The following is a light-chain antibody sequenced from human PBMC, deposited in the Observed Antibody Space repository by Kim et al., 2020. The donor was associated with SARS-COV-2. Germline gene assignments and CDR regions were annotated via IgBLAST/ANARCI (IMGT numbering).Light chain of an antibody. J-gene: IGLJ3*02. Sequence: ALGQTVRLTCQGESLRNYYATWYQQRPGQAPVLVLYGKYNRPSGIPDRFSGSASGNTDSLTITGAQAEDEADYYCNSRDSSGDHVVFGGGTQLTVL. V-gene: IGLV3-19*01. CDR1: SLRNYY. CDR3: NSRDSSGDHVV. CDR2: GKY.